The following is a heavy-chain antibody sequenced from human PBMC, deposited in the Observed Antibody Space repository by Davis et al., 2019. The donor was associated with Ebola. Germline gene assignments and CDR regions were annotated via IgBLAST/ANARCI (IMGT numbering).Heavy chain of an antibody. CDR3: ARGREDYLDY. D-gene: IGHD1-26*01. CDR2: ISSDGRNK. CDR1: GFTLSIST. J-gene: IGHJ4*02. V-gene: IGHV3-30*09. Sequence: GESLKISCAASGFTLSISTMHWVRQAPGKGLEWVAAISSDGRNKHYADSVRGRVVISRDTSKDTLYLPMSGLRAEDTAVYYCARGREDYLDYWGQGTLVTVSS.